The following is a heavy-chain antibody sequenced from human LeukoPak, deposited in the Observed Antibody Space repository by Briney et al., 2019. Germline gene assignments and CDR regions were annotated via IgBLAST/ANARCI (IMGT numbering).Heavy chain of an antibody. CDR3: ARHGVPRYYAMDV. CDR2: INHSGST. J-gene: IGHJ6*04. V-gene: IGHV4-34*01. CDR1: VGSFNDYY. Sequence: RPSETLPLTCAVYVGSFNDYYWSWIRQSPGKGLEWIAEINHSGSTNYNPSLKSRVTMSVDTSKNQFSLKLISVTAADTAVYYCARHGVPRYYAMDVWGKGTTVTVSS. D-gene: IGHD3-9*01.